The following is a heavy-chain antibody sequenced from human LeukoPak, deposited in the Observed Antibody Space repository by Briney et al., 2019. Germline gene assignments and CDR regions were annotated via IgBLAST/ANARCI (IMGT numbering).Heavy chain of an antibody. J-gene: IGHJ4*02. Sequence: PGRSLRLSCAVSGFIFDDYAMHWVRQAPGKGLEWVSGITWGRDNLAYAASVKGRFTISRDNSKNTLYLQMNSLRAEDTAVYYCATSITMIVATPGVDYWGQGTLVTVSS. V-gene: IGHV3-9*01. CDR1: GFIFDDYA. CDR2: ITWGRDNL. D-gene: IGHD3-22*01. CDR3: ATSITMIVATPGVDY.